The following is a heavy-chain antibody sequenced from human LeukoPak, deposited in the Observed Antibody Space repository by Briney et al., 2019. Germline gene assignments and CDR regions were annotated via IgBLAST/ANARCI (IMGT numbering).Heavy chain of an antibody. V-gene: IGHV4-34*01. CDR3: ARVGGSVGCY. J-gene: IGHJ4*02. CDR2: INHSGST. CDR1: GGSFSGYY. Sequence: PSETLSLTCAVYGGSFSGYYWSWIRQPPGKGLEWIGEINHSGSTNYNPSLKSRVTISVDTSKNQFSLKLSSVTAADTAVYYCARVGGSVGCYWGQGTLVTVSS. D-gene: IGHD3-10*01.